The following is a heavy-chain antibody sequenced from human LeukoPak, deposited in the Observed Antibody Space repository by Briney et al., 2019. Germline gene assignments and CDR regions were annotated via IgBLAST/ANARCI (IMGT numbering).Heavy chain of an antibody. D-gene: IGHD3-10*01. CDR1: GGSISSYY. CDR2: IYYSGST. J-gene: IGHJ6*03. CDR3: ARDEYYYGSGSYYYMDV. V-gene: IGHV4-59*01. Sequence: SETLSLTCTVSGGSISSYYWSWIRQPPGKGLEWIGYIYYSGSTNYNPSLKSRVTISVDTSKNQFSLKLSSVTAADTAVYYCARDEYYYGSGSYYYMDVWGKGTTVTVSS.